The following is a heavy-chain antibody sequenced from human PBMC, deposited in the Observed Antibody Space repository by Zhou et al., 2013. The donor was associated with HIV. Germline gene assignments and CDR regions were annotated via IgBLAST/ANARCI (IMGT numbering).Heavy chain of an antibody. V-gene: IGHV1-69*12. D-gene: IGHD7-27*01. CDR3: AMKGTGARGWFDP. CDR2: IVPIFNKP. Sequence: QVQLVQSGAEVKKPGSSVKVSCKASGGTFSNYAFSWVRLAPGHGLEWLGDIVPIFNKPNYAQNFQGRVTITADEATTTAYMELSSLRYDDTAVYHCAMKGTGARGWFDPWGQGTLVIVSS. CDR1: GGTFSNYA. J-gene: IGHJ5*02.